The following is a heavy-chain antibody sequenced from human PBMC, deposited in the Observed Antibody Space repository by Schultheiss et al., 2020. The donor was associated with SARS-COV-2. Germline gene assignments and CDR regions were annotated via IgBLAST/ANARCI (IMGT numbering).Heavy chain of an antibody. CDR2: IYYSGST. CDR1: GGSISSYY. J-gene: IGHJ4*02. V-gene: IGHV4-59*12. Sequence: SETLSLTCTVSGGSISSYYWSWIRQPPGKGLEWIGYIYYSGSTYYNPSLKSLVTISGDTSKNQFSLKLSSVTAADTAVYYCARGGYPFDYWGQGTLVTVSS. CDR3: ARGGYPFDY. D-gene: IGHD5-18*01.